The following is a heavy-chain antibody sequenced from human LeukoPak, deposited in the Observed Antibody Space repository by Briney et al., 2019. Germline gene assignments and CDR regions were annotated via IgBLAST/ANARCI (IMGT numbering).Heavy chain of an antibody. D-gene: IGHD3-10*01. CDR2: IYSGGST. CDR1: GFTVSSNY. CDR3: ARCLYYYGSGSYDYYFDY. V-gene: IGHV3-53*01. Sequence: PGWFLRPSCAASGFTVSSNYMSWGRPARGEGLGWGLVIYSGGSTYYADSVKGRFTISRDNSENTLYLQMNSLRAEDTAVYYCARCLYYYGSGSYDYYFDYWGQGTLVTVSS. J-gene: IGHJ4*02.